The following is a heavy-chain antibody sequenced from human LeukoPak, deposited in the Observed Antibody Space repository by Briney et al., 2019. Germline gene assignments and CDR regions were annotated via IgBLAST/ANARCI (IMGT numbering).Heavy chain of an antibody. Sequence: SETLSLTCSASGYSIISGYYWAWIRQPPGKGLEWIGNIYHIGITYYNPSLKSRVTISVDTSKNQFSLKLSSVAAADTAVYYCARETRGYSYGFDDYWGQGTLVTVSS. J-gene: IGHJ4*02. V-gene: IGHV4-38-2*02. CDR1: GYSIISGYY. D-gene: IGHD5-18*01. CDR2: IYHIGIT. CDR3: ARETRGYSYGFDDY.